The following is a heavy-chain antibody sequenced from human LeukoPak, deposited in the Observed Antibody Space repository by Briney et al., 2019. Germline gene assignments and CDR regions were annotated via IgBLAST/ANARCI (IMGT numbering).Heavy chain of an antibody. CDR3: AKRHCSSASCYTSTFDY. CDR2: ISGSGGST. Sequence: GGSLRLPCAASGFTFSSYAMSWVRQAPGKGLEWVSAISGSGGSTYYADSVKGRFTISRDNSKNTLYLQMTSLRAEDTAVYYCAKRHCSSASCYTSTFDYWGQGTLVTVSS. CDR1: GFTFSSYA. D-gene: IGHD2-2*02. V-gene: IGHV3-23*01. J-gene: IGHJ4*02.